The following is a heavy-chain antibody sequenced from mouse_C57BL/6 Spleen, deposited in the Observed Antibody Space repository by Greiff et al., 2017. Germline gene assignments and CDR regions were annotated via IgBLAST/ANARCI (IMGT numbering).Heavy chain of an antibody. CDR2: ISDGGSYT. Sequence: VQLKESGGGLVKPGGSLKLSCAASGFTFSSYAMSWVRQTPEKRLEWVATISDGGSYTYYPDNVKGRFTISRDNAKNNLYLQMSHLKSEDTAMYYCARAPYYGSSYGYFDVWGTGTTVTVSS. CDR1: GFTFSSYA. CDR3: ARAPYYGSSYGYFDV. J-gene: IGHJ1*03. D-gene: IGHD1-1*01. V-gene: IGHV5-4*01.